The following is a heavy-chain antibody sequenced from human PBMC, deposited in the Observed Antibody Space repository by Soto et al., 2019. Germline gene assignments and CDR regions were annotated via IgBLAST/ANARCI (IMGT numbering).Heavy chain of an antibody. Sequence: GGSLRLSCAASGFTFSSYAMSWVRQAPGKGLEWVSAISGSGGSTYYADSVKGRFTISRDNSKNTLYLQMNSLRAEDTAVYYCAKLPLTGYCSGGSCYSLKSNHDAFDIWGQGTMVTVSS. CDR3: AKLPLTGYCSGGSCYSLKSNHDAFDI. J-gene: IGHJ3*02. V-gene: IGHV3-23*01. CDR1: GFTFSSYA. D-gene: IGHD2-15*01. CDR2: ISGSGGST.